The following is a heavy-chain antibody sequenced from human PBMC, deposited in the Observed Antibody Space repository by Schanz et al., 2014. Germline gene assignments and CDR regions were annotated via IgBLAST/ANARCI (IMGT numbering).Heavy chain of an antibody. J-gene: IGHJ4*02. V-gene: IGHV3-7*01. D-gene: IGHD3-10*01. CDR2: IKQDGSAK. Sequence: EVQLVESGGGLVQPGGSLRLCCVASGFTFSRYWMTWVRQAPGKGLEWVANIKQDGSAKNYVDSVKGRFTISRDNPKNSLCLQMNSLRAEDTALYYCASPALVQGLMPEYYFDYWGQGTLVTVSS. CDR1: GFTFSRYW. CDR3: ASPALVQGLMPEYYFDY.